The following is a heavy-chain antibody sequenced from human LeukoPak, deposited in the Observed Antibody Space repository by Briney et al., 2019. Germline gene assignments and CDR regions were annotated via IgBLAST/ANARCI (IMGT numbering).Heavy chain of an antibody. V-gene: IGHV1-69*05. CDR2: IIPIFTTP. CDR1: GGAFSNYA. D-gene: IGHD2-15*01. Sequence: SVKVSCKASGGAFSNYALHWVRQAPGQGLEGVGGIIPIFTTPNLAQKFQGRVTLTTDEYTRTAFTELTGLTSEDTAIYYCARGAVVGATNRLDFWGQGTLVTVSS. CDR3: ARGAVVGATNRLDF. J-gene: IGHJ4*02.